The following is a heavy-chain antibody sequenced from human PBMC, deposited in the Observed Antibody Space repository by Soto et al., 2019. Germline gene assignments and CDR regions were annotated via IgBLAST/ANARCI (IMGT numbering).Heavy chain of an antibody. CDR1: GFTFDDYG. CDR3: AKDTWARDGTDV. D-gene: IGHD7-27*01. V-gene: IGHV3-9*01. J-gene: IGHJ6*02. CDR2: ITWNSDNI. Sequence: PGGSLRLSCVASGFTFDDYGMHWVRQGPGKGLEWVSGITWNSDNIGYADSVKGRFTISRDNAKNSLSLQLNSLRSEDTALYYCAKDTWARDGTDVWGQGTSVTVSS.